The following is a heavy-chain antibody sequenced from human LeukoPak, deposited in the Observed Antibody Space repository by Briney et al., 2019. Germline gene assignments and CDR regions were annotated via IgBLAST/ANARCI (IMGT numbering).Heavy chain of an antibody. CDR3: ANTHLAAPPFDY. CDR1: GGSFGSYY. D-gene: IGHD6-6*01. CDR2: IYYSGST. J-gene: IGHJ4*02. Sequence: PSETLSLTCTVSGGSFGSYYWTWLRQPPGKGLEWIGYIYYSGSTNYNPSLKSRVTISVDTSKNQFSLRLSSVTAADTAVYYCANTHLAAPPFDYWGQGTLVTVSS. V-gene: IGHV4-59*08.